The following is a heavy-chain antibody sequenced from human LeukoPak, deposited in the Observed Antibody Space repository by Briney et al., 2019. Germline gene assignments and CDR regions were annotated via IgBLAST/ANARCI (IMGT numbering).Heavy chain of an antibody. CDR2: ISGSGGST. CDR3: AKVPRSIVVVVAASDY. V-gene: IGHV3-23*01. D-gene: IGHD2-15*01. Sequence: PGGSLRLSCAASGFTFSSYAMSWVRQAPGKGLEWVSAISGSGGSTYYADSVKGRFTISRDNSKNTLYLQMNSLRAEDTAVYYCAKVPRSIVVVVAASDYWGQGTLVTVSS. J-gene: IGHJ4*02. CDR1: GFTFSSYA.